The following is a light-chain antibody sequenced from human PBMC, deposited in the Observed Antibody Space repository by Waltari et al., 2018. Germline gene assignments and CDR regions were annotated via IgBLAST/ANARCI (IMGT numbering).Light chain of an antibody. V-gene: IGKV1-39*01. CDR2: DVS. Sequence: DVLVTQSPSSLSASVGDRVTITCRASHYIATFLNWYQHMPGKTPRLLIHDVSTLQPGVPPRFSGSTSGTDFILTIDNLHPEDFATYCCQQTYKSPPTCGPGTKVDV. J-gene: IGKJ3*01. CDR3: QQTYKSPPT. CDR1: HYIATF.